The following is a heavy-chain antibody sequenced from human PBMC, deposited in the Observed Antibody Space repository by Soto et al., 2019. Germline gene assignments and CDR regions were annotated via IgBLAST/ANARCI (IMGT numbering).Heavy chain of an antibody. CDR2: INVDIVST. D-gene: IGHD6-19*01. CDR1: GFTFSNTA. CDR3: AKDARDLKGWFYFDS. V-gene: IGHV3-23*01. Sequence: EVQLLESGGGLVHSGGSLRLSCAASGFTFSNTAMAWVRQAPGKGLEWVSLINVDIVSTRYADSVRGRFTISRDNSKNTLFLEMNSLTAEDTAIYYCAKDARDLKGWFYFDSWGQGTLVTVSS. J-gene: IGHJ4*02.